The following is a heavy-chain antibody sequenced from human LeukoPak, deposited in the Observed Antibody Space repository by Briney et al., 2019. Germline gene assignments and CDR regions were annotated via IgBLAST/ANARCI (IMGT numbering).Heavy chain of an antibody. CDR2: IIPIFGTA. CDR3: ARDGSGGSSGWSYFDY. V-gene: IGHV1-69*13. Sequence: GASVKVSCKASGGTFSSYAISWVRQAPGQGLEWMGRIIPIFGTANYAQKFQGRVTITADESTSTAYMELSSLRSEDTAVYYCARDGSGGSSGWSYFDYWGQGTLVTVSS. J-gene: IGHJ4*02. D-gene: IGHD6-19*01. CDR1: GGTFSSYA.